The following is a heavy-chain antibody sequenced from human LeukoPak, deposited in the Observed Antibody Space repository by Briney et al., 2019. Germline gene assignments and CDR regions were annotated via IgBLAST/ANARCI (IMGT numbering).Heavy chain of an antibody. Sequence: GASVKVSCKASGYTFTSYGISWVRQAPGRGLEWMGWISAYNGNTNYAQKLQGRVTMTTDTSTSTAYMQLRSLRADDTAVYYCARSRMAGAFDYWGQGTLVTVSS. D-gene: IGHD5-24*01. V-gene: IGHV1-18*01. CDR1: GYTFTSYG. J-gene: IGHJ4*02. CDR2: ISAYNGNT. CDR3: ARSRMAGAFDY.